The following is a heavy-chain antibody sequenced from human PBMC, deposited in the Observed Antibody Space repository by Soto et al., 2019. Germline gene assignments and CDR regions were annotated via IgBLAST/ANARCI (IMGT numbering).Heavy chain of an antibody. V-gene: IGHV1-69*13. J-gene: IGHJ4*02. Sequence: SVKVSCKASAGTFRSYSISWVRHAPGQGLEWMGEIIPIFGTAKYAQKFQGRVTITADESTSTAYMELSSLRSEDTAVYYCARAGLYCTNDICAIDYWGQGTLVTVSS. CDR2: IIPIFGTA. CDR1: AGTFRSYS. CDR3: ARAGLYCTNDICAIDY. D-gene: IGHD2-8*01.